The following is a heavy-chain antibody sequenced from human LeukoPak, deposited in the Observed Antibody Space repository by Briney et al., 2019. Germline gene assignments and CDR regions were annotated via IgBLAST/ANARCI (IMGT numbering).Heavy chain of an antibody. CDR2: IGGSGGST. D-gene: IGHD3-22*01. CDR1: GFTFSSYA. J-gene: IGHJ4*02. Sequence: PGGSLRLSCAASGFTFSSYAMSWVRQAPGKGLEWVSPIGGSGGSTYYPDSVKGRFTISRDNSKNTLYLQMNRLRAEDTAVYYCAKDIDSSGYYSYFDYWGQGTLVTVSS. V-gene: IGHV3-23*01. CDR3: AKDIDSSGYYSYFDY.